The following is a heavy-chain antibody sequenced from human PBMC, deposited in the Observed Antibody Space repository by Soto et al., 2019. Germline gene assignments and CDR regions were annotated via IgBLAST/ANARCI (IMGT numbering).Heavy chain of an antibody. CDR2: IIDSGGST. CDR1: GFTFSSCA. Sequence: HPGGSLSLSCAASGFTFSSCAMGWVRQAPGKGLEWVSDIIDSGGSTYYADSVKGRFTISRDNSKSTLYPQMNSLRAEDTALYYCARGRSYYYSYGVDGWGQGPTVTVSS. V-gene: IGHV3-23*01. CDR3: ARGRSYYYSYGVDG. J-gene: IGHJ6*02.